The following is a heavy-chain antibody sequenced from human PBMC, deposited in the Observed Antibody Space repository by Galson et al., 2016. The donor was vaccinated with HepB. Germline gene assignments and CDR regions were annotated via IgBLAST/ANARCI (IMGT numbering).Heavy chain of an antibody. V-gene: IGHV3-48*02. D-gene: IGHD6-13*01. J-gene: IGHJ4*02. CDR3: ARDSLPYISAAGFSCFDY. CDR2: ISSSSRTT. CDR1: GFAFSGYA. Sequence: SLRLSCAASGFAFSGYAMNWVRQAPGEGLEWVSYISSSSRTTYYADSVKGRFTISRDNAKNSLYLQMNSLRDEDTAVYYCARDSLPYISAAGFSCFDYWGQGTLVTVSS.